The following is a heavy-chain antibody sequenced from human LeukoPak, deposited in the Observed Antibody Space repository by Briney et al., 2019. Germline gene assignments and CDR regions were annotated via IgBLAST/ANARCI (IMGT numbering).Heavy chain of an antibody. D-gene: IGHD3-22*01. Sequence: GGSLRRSCAASGFTFSNYWMHWVRHVPGKGLEWVSRSSSDGTSTTYADSVKGRLTISRDNANNTLYLQMNSLRAEDTAVYYCARSFYESSGYYLGYWGQGTLVTVSS. CDR2: SSSDGTST. J-gene: IGHJ4*02. V-gene: IGHV3-74*03. CDR3: ARSFYESSGYYLGY. CDR1: GFTFSNYW.